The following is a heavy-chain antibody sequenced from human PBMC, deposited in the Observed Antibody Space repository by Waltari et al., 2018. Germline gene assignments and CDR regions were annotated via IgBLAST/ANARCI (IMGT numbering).Heavy chain of an antibody. J-gene: IGHJ6*03. CDR3: AREQLVRSPYYYYYMDV. D-gene: IGHD6-6*01. CDR2: IIPIFGTA. CDR1: GGTFSSYA. Sequence: QVQLVQSGAEVKKPGSSVKVSCKASGGTFSSYAISWVRQAPGQGLEWMGGIIPIFGTANYAQKFQGRVTITADESTSTAYMELSSLRSEDTAVYYCAREQLVRSPYYYYYMDVWGKGTTVTVSS. V-gene: IGHV1-69*12.